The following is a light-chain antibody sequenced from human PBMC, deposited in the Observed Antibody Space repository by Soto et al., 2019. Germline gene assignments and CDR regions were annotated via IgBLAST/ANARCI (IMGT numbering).Light chain of an antibody. CDR3: QTWGTDFVV. V-gene: IGLV4-69*01. J-gene: IGLJ2*01. Sequence: QSVLTQSPSASASLGASVKLTCSLSSGHTDLAIAWYQKRPEKGPRYLMKINSDGSFFKGDGKSVRLSGSSLGAERHLIISDVQSEDEADYYCQTWGTDFVVFGGGTKVTVL. CDR1: SGHTDLA. CDR2: INSDGSF.